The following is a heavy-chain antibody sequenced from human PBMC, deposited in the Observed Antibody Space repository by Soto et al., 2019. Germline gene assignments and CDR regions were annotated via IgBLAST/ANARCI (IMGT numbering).Heavy chain of an antibody. CDR1: GFSFSDYA. CDR2: ISFDGTYK. Sequence: PGGSLRLSCAASGFSFSDYAIHWVRQAPGQGLEWVAVISFDGTYKYFADSVECRFTFSRDNSKNTLYLQMDSLRAEDTALYYCAIEDDNGHYVVFYWGQGTLVTVSS. D-gene: IGHD4-17*01. CDR3: AIEDDNGHYVVFY. J-gene: IGHJ4*02. V-gene: IGHV3-30*01.